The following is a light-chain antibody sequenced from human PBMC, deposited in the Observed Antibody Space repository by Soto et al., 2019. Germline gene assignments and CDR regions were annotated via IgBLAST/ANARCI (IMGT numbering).Light chain of an antibody. CDR3: CSYAGSHTFV. CDR2: DVN. J-gene: IGLJ2*01. V-gene: IGLV2-11*01. CDR1: SSDVGDYNY. Sequence: QPVLTQPRSVSGSPGQSVTISCTGTSSDVGDYNYVSWYQQHPGKAPKLMIYDVNQRPSGVPDRFSGSKSGNTASLTISGLQAEDEADYYCCSYAGSHTFVFGGGTKLTVL.